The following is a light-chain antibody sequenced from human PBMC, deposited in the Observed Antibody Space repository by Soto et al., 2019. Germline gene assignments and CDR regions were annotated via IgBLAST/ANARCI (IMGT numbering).Light chain of an antibody. CDR3: QQNDKWPLP. CDR1: QSVRGN. V-gene: IGKV3-15*01. J-gene: IGKJ4*01. CDR2: GAS. Sequence: EIVMTQSPATLSVSPGERATLSCRASQSVRGNLAWYQQKPGQAPRLLIYGASTRATDIPARFSGSGSGTEFTLTITGLQSEDSAVYYCQQNDKWPLPLGGGSRVQIK.